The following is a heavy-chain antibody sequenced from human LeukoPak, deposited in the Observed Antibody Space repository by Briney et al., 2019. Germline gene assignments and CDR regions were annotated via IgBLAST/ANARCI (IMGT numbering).Heavy chain of an antibody. CDR3: AKVLTGSQDY. J-gene: IGHJ4*02. D-gene: IGHD7-27*01. CDR2: IGGGSGGAT. CDR1: GFTFSSYG. Sequence: GGSLRLSCAASGFTFSSYGMSWVRQAPGKGLEWVSAIGGGSGGATYYADSVKGRFTISRDNSRNTLYLQMKSLRAEDTAVYFCAKVLTGSQDYWGQGTLVTVSS. V-gene: IGHV3-23*01.